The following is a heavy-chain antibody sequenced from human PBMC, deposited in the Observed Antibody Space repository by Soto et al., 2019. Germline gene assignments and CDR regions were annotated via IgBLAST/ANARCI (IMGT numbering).Heavy chain of an antibody. D-gene: IGHD6-19*01. J-gene: IGHJ1*01. CDR2: INSDGSST. V-gene: IGHV3-74*01. CDR3: ARGLYPSSGSLGY. CDR1: GFTFSSYW. Sequence: AGGSLRLSCAASGFTFSSYWMHWVRQAPGKGLVWVSRINSDGSSTNYADSVKGRFTISRDNAKNTLFLQINSLRAEDTALYYCARGLYPSSGSLGYWGQGTLVTVSS.